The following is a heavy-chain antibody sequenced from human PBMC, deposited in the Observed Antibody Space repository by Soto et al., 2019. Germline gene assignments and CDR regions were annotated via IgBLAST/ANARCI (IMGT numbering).Heavy chain of an antibody. J-gene: IGHJ6*02. V-gene: IGHV1-69*13. CDR2: IIPFYGTA. CDR3: ARDQGAYDILTGYPPGLYGMDV. D-gene: IGHD3-9*01. Sequence: SVKVSCKASGYTFTSYGISWVRQAPGQGLEWMGWIIPFYGTANYAQKLQGRVTITADESTSTAYMELSSLRSEDTAVYYCARDQGAYDILTGYPPGLYGMDVWGQGTTVTVSS. CDR1: GYTFTSYG.